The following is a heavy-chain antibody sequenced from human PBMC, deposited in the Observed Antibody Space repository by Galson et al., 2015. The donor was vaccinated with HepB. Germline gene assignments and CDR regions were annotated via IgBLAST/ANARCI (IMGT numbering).Heavy chain of an antibody. D-gene: IGHD1-14*01. CDR3: ARGRDHNKNAY. J-gene: IGHJ4*02. CDR1: GFMFSSYW. Sequence: SLRLSCAASGFMFSSYWMTWVRQAPGKGLEWVANIKQDGSEKYYVDSVKGRFSIYRDNDKNSLFLQMNSLRAEDTAVYYCARGRDHNKNAYWGQGALVTVSS. CDR2: IKQDGSEK. V-gene: IGHV3-7*03.